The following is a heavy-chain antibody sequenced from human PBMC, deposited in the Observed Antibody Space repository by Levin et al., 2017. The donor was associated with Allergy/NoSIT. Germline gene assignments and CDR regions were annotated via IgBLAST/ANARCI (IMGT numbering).Heavy chain of an antibody. V-gene: IGHV4-59*01. Sequence: SQTLSLTCTVSGGSISSSYWSWIRQPPGKGLEWIGYIYYSGSTNYNPSLKSRVTISVDTSKNQFSLKLSSVTAADTAVYYCARDGHNWNGDSFYFDYWGQGTLVTVSS. CDR2: IYYSGST. CDR3: ARDGHNWNGDSFYFDY. J-gene: IGHJ4*02. CDR1: GGSISSSY. D-gene: IGHD1-1*01.